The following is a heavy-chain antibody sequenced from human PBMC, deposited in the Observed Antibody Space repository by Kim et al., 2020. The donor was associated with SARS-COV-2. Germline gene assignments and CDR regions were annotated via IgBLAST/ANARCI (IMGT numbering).Heavy chain of an antibody. D-gene: IGHD6-13*01. V-gene: IGHV4-59*01. J-gene: IGHJ5*02. Sequence: PSLKSRVTISVDTSKNQFSLKLSSVTAADTAVYYCARDRGSTPYNWFDPWGQGTLVTVSS. CDR3: ARDRGSTPYNWFDP.